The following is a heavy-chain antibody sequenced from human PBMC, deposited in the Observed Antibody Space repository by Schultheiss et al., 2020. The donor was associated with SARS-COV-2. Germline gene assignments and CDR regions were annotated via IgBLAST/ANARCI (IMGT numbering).Heavy chain of an antibody. J-gene: IGHJ4*02. V-gene: IGHV4-34*01. Sequence: SETLSLTCAVYGGSFSGYYWSWIRQPPGKGLEWIGEMNHSGSTNYNPSLKSRVTISVDTSKNQFSLKLSSVTAADTAVYYCARKPAAIPFDYWGQGTLVTVSS. CDR3: ARKPAAIPFDY. D-gene: IGHD2-2*02. CDR2: MNHSGST. CDR1: GGSFSGYY.